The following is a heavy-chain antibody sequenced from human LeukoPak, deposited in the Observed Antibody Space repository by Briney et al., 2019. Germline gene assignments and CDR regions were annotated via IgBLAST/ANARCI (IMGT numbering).Heavy chain of an antibody. V-gene: IGHV4-59*11. CDR1: GGSISSHY. Sequence: SETLSLTCTVSGGSISSHYWSWIRQPPGKGLEWIGYIYYSGSTNYNPSLKSRVTISVDTSKNQFSLKLSPVTAADTAVYYCARARSHYGSGSYYWATRNDYYYYMDVWGKGTTVTVSS. CDR2: IYYSGST. CDR3: ARARSHYGSGSYYWATRNDYYYYMDV. D-gene: IGHD3-10*01. J-gene: IGHJ6*03.